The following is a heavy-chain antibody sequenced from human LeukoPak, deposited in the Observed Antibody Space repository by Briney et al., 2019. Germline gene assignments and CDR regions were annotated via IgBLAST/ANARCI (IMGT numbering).Heavy chain of an antibody. J-gene: IGHJ4*02. D-gene: IGHD4-23*01. V-gene: IGHV3-20*04. Sequence: GGSLRLSCVASGLTFDDYGMSWVRQAPGKGLEWVSGINWNGGTTTYADSVKGRFTISRDNAKNSLYLQMNSLRAEDTALYYCARKNDYGGNSDYWGQGTLVTVSS. CDR1: GLTFDDYG. CDR3: ARKNDYGGNSDY. CDR2: INWNGGTT.